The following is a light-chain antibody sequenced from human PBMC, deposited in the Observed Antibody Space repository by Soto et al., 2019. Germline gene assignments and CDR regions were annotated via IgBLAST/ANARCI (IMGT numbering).Light chain of an antibody. CDR2: NTN. CDR1: TGNVTSDHF. CDR3: HLGYSGPRV. Sequence: QAVLTQAPSLTVSPGGTVTLTCTCTTGNVTSDHFVYWIQQNPGQAPRLLICNTNNKHSWTPVRFSGSHLGAKAALTLSGAENEDEYEYCCHLGYSGPRVFGGGTKLTVL. J-gene: IGLJ2*01. V-gene: IGLV7-46*01.